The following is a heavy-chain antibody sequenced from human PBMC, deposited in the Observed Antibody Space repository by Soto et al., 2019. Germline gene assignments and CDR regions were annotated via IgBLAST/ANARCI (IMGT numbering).Heavy chain of an antibody. CDR2: IYYSGST. J-gene: IGHJ4*02. Sequence: PSETLSLTCTVSGGSISSYYWSWIRQPPGKGLEWIGYIYYSGSTNYNPSLKSRVTISVDTSKNQFSLYLQMNSLRAEDTAVYYCARDAYDSSSDYYPHWGQGTLVTVSS. CDR3: ARDAYDSSSDYYPH. D-gene: IGHD3-22*01. V-gene: IGHV4-59*12. CDR1: GGSISSYY.